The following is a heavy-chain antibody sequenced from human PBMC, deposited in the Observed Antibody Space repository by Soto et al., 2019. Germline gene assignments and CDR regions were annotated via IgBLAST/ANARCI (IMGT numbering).Heavy chain of an antibody. CDR1: GFTSSSYA. J-gene: IGHJ4*02. D-gene: IGHD6-19*01. Sequence: GGSLRLSCAASGFTSSSYAMHWVRQAPGKGLEWVAVISYDGSNKYYADSVKGRFTISRDNSKNTLYLQMNSLRAEDTAVYYCACPIIAVAGRFDYFDYWGQGTLVTVSS. V-gene: IGHV3-30-3*01. CDR3: ACPIIAVAGRFDYFDY. CDR2: ISYDGSNK.